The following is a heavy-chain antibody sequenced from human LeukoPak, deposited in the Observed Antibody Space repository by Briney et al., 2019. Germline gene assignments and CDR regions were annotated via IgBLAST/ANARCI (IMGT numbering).Heavy chain of an antibody. CDR3: ARGDVVVPAAIWSSYYYYYMDV. CDR2: MNPNSGNT. J-gene: IGHJ6*03. D-gene: IGHD2-2*01. V-gene: IGHV1-8*01. CDR1: GYTFTSYD. Sequence: ASVKVSCKASGYTFTSYDINWVRQATGQGLGWMGWMNPNSGNTGYAQKFQGRVTMTRNTSISTAYMELSSLRSEDTAVYYCARGDVVVPAAIWSSYYYYYMDVWGKGTTVTISS.